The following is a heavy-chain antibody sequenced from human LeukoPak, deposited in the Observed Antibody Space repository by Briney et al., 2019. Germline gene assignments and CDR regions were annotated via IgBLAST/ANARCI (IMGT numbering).Heavy chain of an antibody. CDR1: GYTFTGYY. CDR3: ARGSGYSYGKAATALGLT. Sequence: GASVKVSCKASGYTFTGYYMHWVRQAPGQGLEWMGWINPNSGGTNYAQKFQGRVTMTRDTSISTAYMELSRLRSDDTAVYYCARGSGYSYGKAATALGLTWGQGTLVTVSS. J-gene: IGHJ5*02. CDR2: INPNSGGT. V-gene: IGHV1-2*02. D-gene: IGHD5-18*01.